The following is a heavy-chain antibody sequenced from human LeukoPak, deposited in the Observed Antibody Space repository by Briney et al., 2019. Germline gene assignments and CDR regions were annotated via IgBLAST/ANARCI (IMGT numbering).Heavy chain of an antibody. CDR2: NYTGGST. Sequence: SETLSLTRTVSGGSISSYYWSWIRQPAGKGLEWIGLNYTGGSTNYNPSLKSRVTMSVDTSKNQFSLNLSSVSAADTAVYYCARHNPICGGDCYPFDYWGQGTLVAVSS. CDR3: ARHNPICGGDCYPFDY. V-gene: IGHV4-4*07. CDR1: GGSISSYY. D-gene: IGHD2-21*02. J-gene: IGHJ4*02.